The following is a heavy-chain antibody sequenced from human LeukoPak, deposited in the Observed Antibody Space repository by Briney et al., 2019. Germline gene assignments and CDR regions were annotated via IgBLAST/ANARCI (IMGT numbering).Heavy chain of an antibody. CDR3: AKVLHYYDSSGQEGVDY. Sequence: GGSLRLSCAASGFTFSSYAMSWVRQAPGKGLEWVSAISGSGGGTYYADSVKGRFTISRDNSKNTLYLQMNSLRAEDTAVYYCAKVLHYYDSSGQEGVDYWGQGTLVTVSS. V-gene: IGHV3-23*01. CDR1: GFTFSSYA. CDR2: ISGSGGGT. J-gene: IGHJ4*02. D-gene: IGHD3-22*01.